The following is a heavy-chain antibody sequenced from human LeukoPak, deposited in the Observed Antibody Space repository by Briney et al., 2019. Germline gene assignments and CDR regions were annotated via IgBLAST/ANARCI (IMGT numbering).Heavy chain of an antibody. CDR2: MNPNSGNT. CDR1: GYTFTSYD. CDR3: ARECSSSWYPQYNWFDP. J-gene: IGHJ5*02. D-gene: IGHD6-13*01. V-gene: IGHV1-8*01. Sequence: GASVKVSCKASGYTFTSYDINWVRQATGQGLEWMGWMNPNSGNTGYAQKFQGRVTMTRNTSISTAYMELSSLRSEDTAVYYCARECSSSWYPQYNWFDPWGQGTLVTVSS.